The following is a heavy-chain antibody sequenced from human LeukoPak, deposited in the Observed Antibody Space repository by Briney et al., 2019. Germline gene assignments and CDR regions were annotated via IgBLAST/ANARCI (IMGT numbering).Heavy chain of an antibody. V-gene: IGHV1-69*13. CDR3: ARDLGDSSGYYGY. CDR1: GGTFSSYA. J-gene: IGHJ4*02. CDR2: IIPIFGTA. Sequence: SVKVSCKASGGTFSSYAISWVRQAPGQGLEWMGGIIPIFGTANYAQKFQGRVTITADESTSTAYMELSSLRSEDTTVYYCARDLGDSSGYYGYWGQGTLVTVSS. D-gene: IGHD3-22*01.